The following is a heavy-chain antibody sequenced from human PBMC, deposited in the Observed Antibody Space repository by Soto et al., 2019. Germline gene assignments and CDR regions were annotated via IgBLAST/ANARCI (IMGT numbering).Heavy chain of an antibody. J-gene: IGHJ4*02. CDR1: GGSISSGDYY. D-gene: IGHD3-9*01. CDR2: IYYSGST. CDR3: ASVRRYFDCLAASDY. V-gene: IGHV4-30-4*01. Sequence: SETLSLTCTVSGGSISSGDYYWSWIRQPPGKGLEWIGYIYYSGSTYYNPSLKSRVTISVDTSKNQFSLKLSSVTAADTAVYYCASVRRYFDCLAASDYWGQGTLVPVSS.